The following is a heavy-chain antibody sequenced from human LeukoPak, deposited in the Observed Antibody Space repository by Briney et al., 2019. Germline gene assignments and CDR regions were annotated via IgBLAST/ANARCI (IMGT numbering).Heavy chain of an antibody. CDR2: IYYSGST. D-gene: IGHD3-3*01. CDR3: ATSFGVVIIPRPDAFDI. J-gene: IGHJ3*02. V-gene: IGHV4-59*01. CDR1: GGSISSYY. Sequence: SETLSLTCTVSGGSISSYYWSWIRQPPGKGLEWIGYIYYSGSTNYSPSLKSRVTISVDTSKNQFSLKLSSVTAADTAVYYCATSFGVVIIPRPDAFDIWGQGTMVTVSS.